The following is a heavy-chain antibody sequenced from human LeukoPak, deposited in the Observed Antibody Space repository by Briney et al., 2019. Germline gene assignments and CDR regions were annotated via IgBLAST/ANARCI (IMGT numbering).Heavy chain of an antibody. CDR2: ISSSGSTI. D-gene: IGHD1-14*01. V-gene: IGHV3-48*03. Sequence: LSGGSLRLSCAASGFTFSSYEMNWVRQAPGKGLEWVSYISSSGSTIYYADSVQGRFTISRDNAKHSLYLPMNSLRDEDTAVYYCAVSPDGDALDIWGQGTVVTVSS. CDR1: GFTFSSYE. J-gene: IGHJ3*02. CDR3: AVSPDGDALDI.